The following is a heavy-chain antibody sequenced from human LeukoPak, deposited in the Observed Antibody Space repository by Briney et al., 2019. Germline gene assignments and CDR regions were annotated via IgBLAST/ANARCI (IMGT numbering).Heavy chain of an antibody. J-gene: IGHJ4*02. Sequence: ASETLSLTCTVSGGSISSSSYYWGWIRQPPGKGLEWIGSIYYSGSTYYNPSLKSRVTISVDTSKNQFSLKLSSVTAADTAVYYCARTQRSWGVTPFDYWGQGTLVTVSS. CDR2: IYYSGST. CDR1: GGSISSSSYY. CDR3: ARTQRSWGVTPFDY. V-gene: IGHV4-39*07. D-gene: IGHD3-10*01.